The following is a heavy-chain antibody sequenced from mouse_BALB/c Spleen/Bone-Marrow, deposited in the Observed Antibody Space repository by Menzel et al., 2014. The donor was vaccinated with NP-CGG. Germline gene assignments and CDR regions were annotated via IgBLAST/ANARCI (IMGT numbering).Heavy chain of an antibody. CDR3: AEKDSNCSGLDY. J-gene: IGHJ3*01. CDR1: GFNIKDTY. Sequence: EVQLQQSGAELVKPGASVTLSCTASGFNIKDTYMHWVKQRPEQGLEWIGRIDPANGNTKYDPQYHGQATITADTSSNTALLKISRLTSETAGFYCGAEKDSNCSGLDYWGQGTLVTVSA. D-gene: IGHD4-1*02. V-gene: IGHV14-3*02. CDR2: IDPANGNT.